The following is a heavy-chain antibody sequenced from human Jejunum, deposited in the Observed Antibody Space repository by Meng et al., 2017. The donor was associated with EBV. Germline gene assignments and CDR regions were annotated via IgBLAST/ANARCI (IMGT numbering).Heavy chain of an antibody. D-gene: IGHD1-26*01. J-gene: IGHJ4*02. V-gene: IGHV3-72*01. CDR3: ARYFSKSGRYYADY. CDR2: SRNKVNTYST. CDR1: GFIFSDYY. Sequence: ELEMVESGDGLVQPGGSLRLSCAASGFIFSDYYMDWVRQAPGKGLEWVGRSRNKVNTYSTEYAASVKGRFTISRDESKNSLYLQMNNLKTEDTAVYYCARYFSKSGRYYADYWGQGTLVTVSS.